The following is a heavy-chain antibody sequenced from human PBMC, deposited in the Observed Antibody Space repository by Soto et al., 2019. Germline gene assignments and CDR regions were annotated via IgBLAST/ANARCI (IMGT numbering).Heavy chain of an antibody. CDR1: GYTFTGYY. V-gene: IGHV1-2*04. J-gene: IGHJ3*01. D-gene: IGHD2-15*01. CDR3: AREADGCSGGSCYKIHGFVH. Sequence: ASVKVSCKASGYTFTGYYMHWVRQAPGQGLEWMGWINPNSGGTNYAQKFQGWVTMTRDTSISTAYMELSRLRSDDTAVYYCAREADGCSGGSCYKIHGFVHWGPGTMVNVSS. CDR2: INPNSGGT.